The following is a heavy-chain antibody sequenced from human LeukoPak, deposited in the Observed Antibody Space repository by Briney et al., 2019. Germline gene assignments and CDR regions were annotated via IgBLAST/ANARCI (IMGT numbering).Heavy chain of an antibody. J-gene: IGHJ3*02. CDR1: DASFNTHY. CDR2: ISYGGST. D-gene: IGHD4-17*01. Sequence: SETLSLTCTVSDASFNTHYWTWIRQPPGKGLEWIGYISYGGSTNYNPSLKSRVTISVDTSKNQFFLRLTSLTAADTAVYYCARDPTTVTKGFDIRGQGTMVTVSS. V-gene: IGHV4-59*11. CDR3: ARDPTTVTKGFDI.